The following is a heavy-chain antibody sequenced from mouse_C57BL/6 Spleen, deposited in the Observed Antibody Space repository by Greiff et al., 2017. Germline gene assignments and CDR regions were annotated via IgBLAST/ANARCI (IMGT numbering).Heavy chain of an antibody. J-gene: IGHJ4*01. CDR1: GYTFTSYW. CDR3: ARRDYDYDGWYAMDY. D-gene: IGHD2-4*01. Sequence: VQLQQPGAELVKPGASVKMSCKASGYTFTSYWITWVKQRPGQGLEWIGDIYPGSGSTNYNEKFKSKATLTVDTSSSTAYMQLSSLTSEDSAVYYCARRDYDYDGWYAMDYWGQGTSVTVSS. V-gene: IGHV1-55*01. CDR2: IYPGSGST.